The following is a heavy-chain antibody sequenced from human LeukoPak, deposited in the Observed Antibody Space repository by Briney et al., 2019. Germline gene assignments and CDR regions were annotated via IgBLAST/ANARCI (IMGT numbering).Heavy chain of an antibody. Sequence: SETLSLTCAVSGGSISSGGYSWSWIRQPPGKGLEWIGYVYYSGSTNYNPSLESRVTISVDTSKNQFSLMLSSVTAADTAVYFCARDPQGGTTSDAFDIWGQGTMVTVSS. D-gene: IGHD1-1*01. CDR1: GGSISSGGYS. J-gene: IGHJ3*02. CDR2: VYYSGST. CDR3: ARDPQGGTTSDAFDI. V-gene: IGHV4-61*08.